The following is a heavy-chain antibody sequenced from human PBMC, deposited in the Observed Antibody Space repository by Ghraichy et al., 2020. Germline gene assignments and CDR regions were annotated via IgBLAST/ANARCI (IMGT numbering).Heavy chain of an antibody. J-gene: IGHJ6*02. CDR1: GFTFGDHY. CDR2: SRNKANSYTT. D-gene: IGHD2-15*01. CDR3: TRGGGRHPYYYGMDV. V-gene: IGHV3-72*01. Sequence: GGSLRLSCAASGFTFGDHYMDWVRQAPGKGLEWVGRSRNKANSYTTEYAAAVKGRFTISRDDSKNSLYLQMNSLKTEDTATYYCTRGGGRHPYYYGMDVWGQGTTVTVSS.